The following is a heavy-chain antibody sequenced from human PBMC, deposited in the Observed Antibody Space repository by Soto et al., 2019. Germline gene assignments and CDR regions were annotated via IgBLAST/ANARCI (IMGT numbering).Heavy chain of an antibody. CDR1: GGTFSSYA. D-gene: IGHD1-26*01. V-gene: IGHV1-69*13. CDR2: IIPIFGTA. CDR3: ARKKSGSYQPYYYYGMDV. Sequence: ALVKVSFTASGGTFSSYAIIWVRQAPGQGLEWMGGIIPIFGTANYAQKFQGRVTITADESTSTAYMELSSLRSEDTAVYYCARKKSGSYQPYYYYGMDVWGQGTTVNV. J-gene: IGHJ6*02.